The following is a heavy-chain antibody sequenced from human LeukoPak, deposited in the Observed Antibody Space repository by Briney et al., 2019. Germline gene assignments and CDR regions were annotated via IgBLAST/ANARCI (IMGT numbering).Heavy chain of an antibody. CDR1: GGSISSSSYY. V-gene: IGHV4-39*01. CDR2: IYYSGST. J-gene: IGHJ3*02. Sequence: SETLSLTCTVSGGSISSSSYYWGWIRQPPGKGLEWIGSIYYSGSTYYNPSLKSRVTIPVDTSKNQFSLKLSSVTAADTAVYYCASEAGDAFDIWGQGTMVTVSS. D-gene: IGHD6-13*01. CDR3: ASEAGDAFDI.